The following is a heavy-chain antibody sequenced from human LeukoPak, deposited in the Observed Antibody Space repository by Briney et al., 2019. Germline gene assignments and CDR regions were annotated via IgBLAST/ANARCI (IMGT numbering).Heavy chain of an antibody. V-gene: IGHV4-39*01. CDR2: IYYSGST. Sequence: PSETLSLTCTVSGGSTSSSSYYWGWIRQPPGKGLEWIGSIYYSGSTYYNPSLKSRVTISVDTSKNQFSLQLNSVTPEDTAVYYCAKGGFYYVMDVWGQGTTVTVSS. J-gene: IGHJ6*02. CDR1: GGSTSSSSYY. CDR3: AKGGFYYVMDV.